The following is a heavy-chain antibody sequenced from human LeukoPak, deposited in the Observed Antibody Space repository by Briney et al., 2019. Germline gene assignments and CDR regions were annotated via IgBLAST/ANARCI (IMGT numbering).Heavy chain of an antibody. CDR3: ARGYCRDDICQVFPY. D-gene: IGHD2-21*02. J-gene: IGHJ4*02. Sequence: PSETLSLTCTVSGGPVSSYYWSWIRQTPEKGLEWIGYMSYSGRTDYGPSLKSRVTMSVDTSKNQFSLKMSYVTAADTGVYYCARGYCRDDICQVFPYWGQGTLVTVSS. CDR1: GGPVSSYY. V-gene: IGHV4-59*02. CDR2: MSYSGRT.